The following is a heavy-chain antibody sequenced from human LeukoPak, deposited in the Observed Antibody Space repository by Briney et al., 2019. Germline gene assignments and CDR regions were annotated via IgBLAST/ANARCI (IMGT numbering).Heavy chain of an antibody. V-gene: IGHV3-74*01. D-gene: IGHD3-3*01. CDR1: GFTFSSYW. CDR3: ARELESGYDFWSGYPAWFDP. CDR2: INSDGSST. Sequence: GGSLRLSCAASGFTFSSYWMHWVRQAPGKGLVWVSRINSDGSSTSYADSVKGRFTISRDNAKNTLYLQMNSLRAEDTAVYYCARELESGYDFWSGYPAWFDPWGQGTLVTVSS. J-gene: IGHJ5*02.